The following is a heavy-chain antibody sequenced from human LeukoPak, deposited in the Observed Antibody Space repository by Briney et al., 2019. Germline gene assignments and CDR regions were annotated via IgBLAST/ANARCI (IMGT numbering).Heavy chain of an antibody. CDR3: AKDRYYPNWFDP. Sequence: GGSLRLSCAASGFTFSSYAMSWVRQAPGKGLEWVSAISGGGGSTYYADSVKGRFTIFRDNSKNTLYLQMNSLRAEDTAVYYCAKDRYYPNWFDPWGQGTLVTVSS. CDR2: ISGGGGST. D-gene: IGHD3-16*01. J-gene: IGHJ5*02. V-gene: IGHV3-23*01. CDR1: GFTFSSYA.